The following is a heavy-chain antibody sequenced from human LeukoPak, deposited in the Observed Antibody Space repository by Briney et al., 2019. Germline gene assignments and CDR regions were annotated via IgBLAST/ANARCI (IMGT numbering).Heavy chain of an antibody. J-gene: IGHJ4*02. Sequence: GGSLRLSCAASGFTFSSYSMNWVRQAPGKGLEWVSSISSSSSYIYYADSVKGRFTISRDDAKNSLYLQMNSLRAEDTAVYYCARDASADILTGYYLRKNPPPTYWGQGTLVTVSS. V-gene: IGHV3-21*01. CDR3: ARDASADILTGYYLRKNPPPTY. D-gene: IGHD3-9*01. CDR1: GFTFSSYS. CDR2: ISSSSSYI.